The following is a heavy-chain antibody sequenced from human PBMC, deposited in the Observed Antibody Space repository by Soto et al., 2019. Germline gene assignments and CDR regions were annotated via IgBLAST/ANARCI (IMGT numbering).Heavy chain of an antibody. V-gene: IGHV3-11*06. J-gene: IGHJ6*02. CDR2: LSSSSSYT. D-gene: IGHD6-19*01. CDR3: AEGYEASPPVASGWYSNYFYGVDV. CDR1: GFTFSDYY. Sequence: GGSLRLSCAASGFTFSDYYMSWIRQAPGKGLEWLSYLSSSSSYTNYADSVKGRFTISRDNSKNTLYLQMNSLRGDDTAVYYCAEGYEASPPVASGWYSNYFYGVDVWGQGTLVTVSS.